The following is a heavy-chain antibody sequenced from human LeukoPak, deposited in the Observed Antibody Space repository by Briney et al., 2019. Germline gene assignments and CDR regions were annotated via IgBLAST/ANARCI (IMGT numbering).Heavy chain of an antibody. V-gene: IGHV1-8*03. D-gene: IGHD2-2*01. CDR3: ARSTDVVVVPAALDP. CDR1: GYTFSGYY. CDR2: INPNSGTT. J-gene: IGHJ5*02. Sequence: ASVKVSCKASGYTFSGYYIHWVRQATGQGLEWMGWINPNSGTTGYAQKFQGRVTFTKNTSINTAYMELSSLRSEDTAVYYCARSTDVVVVPAALDPWGQGTLVTVSS.